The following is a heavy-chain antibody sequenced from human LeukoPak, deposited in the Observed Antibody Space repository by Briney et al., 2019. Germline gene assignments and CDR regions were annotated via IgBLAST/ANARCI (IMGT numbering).Heavy chain of an antibody. V-gene: IGHV1-18*01. J-gene: IGHJ4*02. CDR2: ISAYNGNT. CDR1: RYTFTSYG. Sequence: GASVKVSCKASRYTFTSYGISWVRQAPGQGLEWMGWISAYNGNTNYAQKLQGRVTVTRDTSTSTVHMELSGLRSEDTAVYYCARDQEAFDYWGQGTLVTVSS. CDR3: ARDQEAFDY.